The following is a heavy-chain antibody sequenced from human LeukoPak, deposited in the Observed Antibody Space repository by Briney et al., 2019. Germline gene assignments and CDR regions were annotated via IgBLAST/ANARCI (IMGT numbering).Heavy chain of an antibody. Sequence: PSETLSLTCTVSGGSISTYYCSWIRQPPGKGLEWIGYIYYSGSINYNPSLKSRVTISADTSKNHFSLKLSSVTAADTAVYYCARMYDSSGYYYPFDYWGQGTLVTVSS. V-gene: IGHV4-59*08. D-gene: IGHD3-22*01. CDR3: ARMYDSSGYYYPFDY. CDR2: IYYSGSI. J-gene: IGHJ4*02. CDR1: GGSISTYY.